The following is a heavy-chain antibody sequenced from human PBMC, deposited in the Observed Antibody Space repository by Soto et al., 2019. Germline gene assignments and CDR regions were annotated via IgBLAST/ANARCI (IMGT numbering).Heavy chain of an antibody. J-gene: IGHJ6*03. CDR3: ARDLHDYSNRYLYYYYYMDV. V-gene: IGHV3-74*01. CDR1: GFTFSSYW. CDR2: INSDGSST. Sequence: PGGSLRLSCAASGFTFSSYWMHWVRQAPGKGLVWVSRINSDGSSTSYADSVKGRFTISRDNAKNTLYLQMNSLRAEDTAVYYCARDLHDYSNRYLYYYYYMDVGGKGTTVTVSS. D-gene: IGHD4-4*01.